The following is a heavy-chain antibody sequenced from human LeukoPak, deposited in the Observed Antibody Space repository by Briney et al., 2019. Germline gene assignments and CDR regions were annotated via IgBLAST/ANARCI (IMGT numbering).Heavy chain of an antibody. CDR1: GGSISSYY. J-gene: IGHJ4*02. CDR2: TYYRGST. CDR3: ASGQSRGFDY. Sequence: SETLSLACTVSGGSISSYYLNWIRQPPGKGLEWIGYTYYRGSTNYNPSLERRVTISLDTSKNQFSLRLYSVTAADTAVYYCASGQSRGFDYWGQGTMHSVSS. V-gene: IGHV4-59*08. D-gene: IGHD3-10*01.